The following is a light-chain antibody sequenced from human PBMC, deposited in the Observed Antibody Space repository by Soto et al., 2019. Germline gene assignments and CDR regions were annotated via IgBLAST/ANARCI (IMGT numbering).Light chain of an antibody. CDR2: DAS. Sequence: EVVMTQSPATLSLSLGERATLSCRASQSVSRNLAWYQQKPGQTPRLLIYDASNRATGIPARFSGSGSETDFTLTISSLEPEDFAVYYCQHRMNWPLTFGQGTRLEI. CDR1: QSVSRN. J-gene: IGKJ5*01. V-gene: IGKV3-11*01. CDR3: QHRMNWPLT.